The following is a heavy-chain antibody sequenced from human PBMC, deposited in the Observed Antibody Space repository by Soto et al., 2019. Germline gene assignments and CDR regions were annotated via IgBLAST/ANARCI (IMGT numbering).Heavy chain of an antibody. CDR3: TPQGFGELHALVDV. D-gene: IGHD3-10*01. V-gene: IGHV4-59*08. CDR1: GGSISSINNHFSNHY. CDR2: ISNIGFT. J-gene: IGHJ6*02. Sequence: SETLSLTCTVSGGSISSINNHFSNHYCSWIRLSPGKGLEWIGYISNIGFTRYNPSLKSRVSISVDTSQNQFSLKLTSVTAAETAFYFCTPQGFGELHALVDVWGQGPRFTFPS.